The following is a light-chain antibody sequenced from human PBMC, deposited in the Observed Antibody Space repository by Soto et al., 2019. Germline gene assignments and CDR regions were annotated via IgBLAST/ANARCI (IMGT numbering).Light chain of an antibody. V-gene: IGLV2-14*01. CDR2: EVS. CDR1: SSDVGGYRY. Sequence: QSALTQPASVSGSPGQSITISCTGTSSDVGGYRYVSWYQQYPGKAPKLMIYEVSNRPSGVSNRFSGSKSGNTASLTISGLQAEDEVDYYCSSYTSGSTYVFGTGTKLTVL. J-gene: IGLJ1*01. CDR3: SSYTSGSTYV.